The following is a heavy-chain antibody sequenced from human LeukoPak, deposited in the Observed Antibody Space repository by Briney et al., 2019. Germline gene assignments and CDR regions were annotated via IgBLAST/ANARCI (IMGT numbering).Heavy chain of an antibody. D-gene: IGHD2-2*01. J-gene: IGHJ6*04. Sequence: GGSLTLSCAASGFTFSTYWMHWFRQAPGKGLVWVSRINTDGSSTAYADSVKGRFTVSRGNAKNTLYLQMNSLRAEDTAVYYCAFSAASRQTYYGMDVWGKGTTVTVSS. CDR1: GFTFSTYW. V-gene: IGHV3-74*01. CDR2: INTDGSST. CDR3: AFSAASRQTYYGMDV.